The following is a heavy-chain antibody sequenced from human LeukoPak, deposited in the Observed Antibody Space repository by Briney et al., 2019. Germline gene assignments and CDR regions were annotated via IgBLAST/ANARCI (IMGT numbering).Heavy chain of an antibody. J-gene: IGHJ4*02. CDR3: ANLIVGRPYYFYQ. V-gene: IGHV4-38-2*01. CDR2: IYRSGST. Sequence: SETLSLTCAVSGDSVSSDYFGGCSRQPPGKGLEWIGSIYRSGSTYYNPSLKSRVTMSIHTSKNQFSLKLNSMTAADTAVYYCANLIVGRPYYFYQWGEGTLVTVSS. CDR1: GDSVSSDYF. D-gene: IGHD1-26*01.